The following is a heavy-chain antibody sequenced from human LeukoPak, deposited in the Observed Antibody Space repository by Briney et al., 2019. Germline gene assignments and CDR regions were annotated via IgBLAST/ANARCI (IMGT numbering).Heavy chain of an antibody. CDR1: GGSISSYY. Sequence: PSETLSLTCTVSGGSISSYYWSWTRQPPGKGLEWIGYIYYSGSTNYNPSLKSRVTISVDTSKNQFSLKLSSVTAADTAVYYCARAKGVQLWLGDFDYWGQGTLVTVSS. V-gene: IGHV4-59*01. CDR2: IYYSGST. CDR3: ARAKGVQLWLGDFDY. D-gene: IGHD5-18*01. J-gene: IGHJ4*02.